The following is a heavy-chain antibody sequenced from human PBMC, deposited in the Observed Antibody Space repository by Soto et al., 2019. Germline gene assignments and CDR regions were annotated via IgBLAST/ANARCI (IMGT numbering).Heavy chain of an antibody. CDR1: GFTVSSNY. Sequence: GGSLRLSCAASGFTVSSNYMSWVRQAPGKGLEWVSVIYSGGSTYYADSVKGRFTISRDNSKNTLYLQMNSLRAEDTAVYYCARGLVVVVVAATQYYFDYWGQGTLVTVSS. V-gene: IGHV3-53*05. CDR3: ARGLVVVVVAATQYYFDY. J-gene: IGHJ4*02. CDR2: IYSGGST. D-gene: IGHD2-15*01.